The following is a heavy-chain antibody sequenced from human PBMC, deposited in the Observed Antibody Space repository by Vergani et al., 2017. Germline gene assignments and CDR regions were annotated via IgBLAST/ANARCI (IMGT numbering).Heavy chain of an antibody. Sequence: QVQLQESGPGLVKPSETLSLTCTVSGGSISSYYWRWIRQPQGKGLEWIGYIYYSGSTNYNPSLKSLVTISVDTSKNQFSLKLSSVTAADTAVYYRAIVPYSSSSRDYYYYMDFWGKGTTVTVSS. D-gene: IGHD6-6*01. V-gene: IGHV4-59*01. CDR2: IYYSGST. J-gene: IGHJ6*03. CDR1: GGSISSYY. CDR3: AIVPYSSSSRDYYYYMDF.